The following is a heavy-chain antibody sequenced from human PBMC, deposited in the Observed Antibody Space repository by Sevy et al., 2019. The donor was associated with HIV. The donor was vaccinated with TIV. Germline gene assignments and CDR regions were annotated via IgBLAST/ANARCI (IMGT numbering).Heavy chain of an antibody. CDR3: AGVGVTLRFCSSTSCYFNWFDS. D-gene: IGHD2-2*01. J-gene: IGHJ5*01. CDR2: VIPMSGTA. V-gene: IGHV1-69*13. Sequence: ASVKVSCKASGGDFNNNAITWVRQAPGQGLEWMGGVIPMSGTAKYSQRFQGRVTMIADESTSTTYMELGSLRSEEAAVYFCAGVGVTLRFCSSTSCYFNWFDSWGQGTLVTVSS. CDR1: GGDFNNNA.